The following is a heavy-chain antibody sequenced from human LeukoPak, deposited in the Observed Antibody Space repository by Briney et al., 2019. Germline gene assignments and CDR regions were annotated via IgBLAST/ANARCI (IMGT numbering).Heavy chain of an antibody. Sequence: ASVKVSCKASGYTFTSYDINWVRQATGQGREWMGWMNPNSGNTGYAQKFQGRVIMTRNTSISTAYLGLSSLRSEDTAIYYCARSQTLASRLIRSRGFDPWGQGTLVTVSS. CDR1: GYTFTSYD. D-gene: IGHD6-6*01. V-gene: IGHV1-8*01. J-gene: IGHJ5*02. CDR3: ARSQTLASRLIRSRGFDP. CDR2: MNPNSGNT.